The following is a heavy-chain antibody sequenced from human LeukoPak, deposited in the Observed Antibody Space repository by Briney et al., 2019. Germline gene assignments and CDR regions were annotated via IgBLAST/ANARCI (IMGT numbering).Heavy chain of an antibody. V-gene: IGHV3-23*01. J-gene: IGHJ3*02. D-gene: IGHD2-15*01. CDR1: EFIFSSYS. Sequence: GGSLRLSCAASEFIFSSYSMNWVRQAPGKGLEWVSAISHSGATTYYADSVKGRFTISRDNSKNTLYLQMNSLRAEDTAVYYCAKSVAPYCSGGSCFDAFDIWGQGTMVTVSS. CDR3: AKSVAPYCSGGSCFDAFDI. CDR2: ISHSGATT.